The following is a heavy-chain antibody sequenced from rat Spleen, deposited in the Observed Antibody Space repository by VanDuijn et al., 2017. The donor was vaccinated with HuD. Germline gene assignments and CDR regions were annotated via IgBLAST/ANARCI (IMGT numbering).Heavy chain of an antibody. Sequence: EVQLVESGGGLVQPGRSLKLSCVASGFTFNNYWMTWIRQAPKKGLEWVATISYDGSRTYYRDSVKGRFTISRDHAKSTLYLQMDRLRSEDTATYYCATRKANWFPYWGQGTLVTVSS. V-gene: IGHV5S10*01. CDR2: ISYDGSRT. J-gene: IGHJ3*01. CDR1: GFTFNNYW. CDR3: ATRKANWFPY.